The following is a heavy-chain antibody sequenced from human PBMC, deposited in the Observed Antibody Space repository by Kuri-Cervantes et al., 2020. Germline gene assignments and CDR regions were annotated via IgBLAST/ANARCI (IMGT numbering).Heavy chain of an antibody. D-gene: IGHD2-15*01. CDR1: GYTFISYG. Sequence: SVKVSCKASGYTFISYGISWVRQAPGQGLEWMGGIIPIFGTANYAQKFQGRVTITADKSTSTAYMELSGLRSEDTAVYYCATECSGGSCHWTPDAFDIWGQGTMVTVSS. CDR2: IIPIFGTA. V-gene: IGHV1-69*06. J-gene: IGHJ3*02. CDR3: ATECSGGSCHWTPDAFDI.